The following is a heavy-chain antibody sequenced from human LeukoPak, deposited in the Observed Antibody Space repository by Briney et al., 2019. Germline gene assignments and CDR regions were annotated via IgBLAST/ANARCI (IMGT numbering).Heavy chain of an antibody. D-gene: IGHD6-19*01. V-gene: IGHV3-21*04. CDR2: ITSDSSYT. CDR3: AKDSSGVAGIAVAGCLDY. CDR1: GFTFSSYS. Sequence: PGGSLRLSCAASGFTFSSYSMNWVRQAPGKGLEWVSSITSDSSYTHYAASVKGRFTISRDNSKNTLYLQMNSLRAEDTAVYYCAKDSSGVAGIAVAGCLDYWGQGTLVTVSS. J-gene: IGHJ4*02.